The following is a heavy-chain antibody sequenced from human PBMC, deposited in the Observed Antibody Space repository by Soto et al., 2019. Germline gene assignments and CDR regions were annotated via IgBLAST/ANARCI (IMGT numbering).Heavy chain of an antibody. D-gene: IGHD6-13*01. CDR3: AKSPSFVGIAAAGHYFDS. J-gene: IGHJ4*02. Sequence: QVQLVESGGGVVQPGRSLRLSCAASGFTFSSYGMHWVRQAPGKGLEWVAVISYDGSNKYYADSVKGRFTISRDNSKNRLYLQMNGLRAWDTVVYSCAKSPSFVGIAAAGHYFDSWGKGTLVTAPS. CDR2: ISYDGSNK. V-gene: IGHV3-30*18. CDR1: GFTFSSYG.